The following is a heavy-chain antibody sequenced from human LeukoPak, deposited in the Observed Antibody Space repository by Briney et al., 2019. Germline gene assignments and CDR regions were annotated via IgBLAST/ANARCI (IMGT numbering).Heavy chain of an antibody. CDR2: ITSSSDDI. Sequence: AGGSLRLSCAASGFFFRTSGMSWVRQAPGKGLEWVSSITSSSDDIYYADSVKGRFTISRDNAKNSLYLQMNSLRADDTAVYYCARDFEERGYYLADFDYWGRGTLVTVSS. J-gene: IGHJ4*02. CDR1: GFFFRTSG. CDR3: ARDFEERGYYLADFDY. D-gene: IGHD3-22*01. V-gene: IGHV3-21*06.